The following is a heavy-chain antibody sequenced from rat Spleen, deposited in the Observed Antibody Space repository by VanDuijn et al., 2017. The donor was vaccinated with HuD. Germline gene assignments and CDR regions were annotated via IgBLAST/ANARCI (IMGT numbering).Heavy chain of an antibody. CDR3: VRHWGDA. J-gene: IGHJ4*01. CDR2: ISYSGSS. D-gene: IGHD4-6*01. Sequence: EVQLQESGPGLVKPSQSISLTCSVTGYSNTSNYWGWIRKFPGNEMEWIGHISYSGSSNYHPSLKSRISFSRDTSRNQFFLQLNSVTTEDTATYYCVRHWGDAWGQGASVTVSS. V-gene: IGHV3-1*01. CDR1: GYSNTSNY.